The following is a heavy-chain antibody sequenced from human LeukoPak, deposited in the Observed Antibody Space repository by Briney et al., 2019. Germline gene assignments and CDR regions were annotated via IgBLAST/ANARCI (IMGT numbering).Heavy chain of an antibody. Sequence: PGGSLRLSCAASGFTFSDYYMSWIHQAPGKGLEWVSYISSSGSSIHYADSVKGRFTISRDNAKNSLYLQMNSLRAEDTAVYYCARVGDGYNLYGMDVWGQGTTVTVSS. CDR3: ARVGDGYNLYGMDV. V-gene: IGHV3-11*01. CDR2: ISSSGSSI. D-gene: IGHD5-24*01. CDR1: GFTFSDYY. J-gene: IGHJ6*02.